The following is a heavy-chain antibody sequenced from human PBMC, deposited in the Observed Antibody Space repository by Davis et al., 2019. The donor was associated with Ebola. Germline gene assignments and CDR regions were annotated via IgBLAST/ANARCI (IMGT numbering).Heavy chain of an antibody. CDR1: GYTFAQYW. CDR2: IYAGDSDT. Sequence: PGGSLRLSCETSGYTFAQYWIGWVRQKPGKGLEWIGIIYAGDSDTKYNPSFQGQVTISVDKSISTTFLQWNTLRAADSAMYYGARLNGISDAGYYDGIDVWGKGTTVTVSP. CDR3: ARLNGISDAGYYDGIDV. V-gene: IGHV5-51*01. D-gene: IGHD2-21*01. J-gene: IGHJ6*04.